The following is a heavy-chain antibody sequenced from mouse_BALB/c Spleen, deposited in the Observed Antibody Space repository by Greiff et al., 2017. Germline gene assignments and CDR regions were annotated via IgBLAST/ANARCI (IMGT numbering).Heavy chain of an antibody. Sequence: VQLKESGGGLVKPGGSLKLSCAASGFTFSSYAMSWVRQSPEKRLEWVAEISSGGSYTYYPDTVTGRFTISRDNAKNTLYLEMSSLRSEDTAMYYCATTDFDYWGQGTTLTVSS. CDR2: ISSGGSYT. CDR1: GFTFSSYA. CDR3: ATTDFDY. D-gene: IGHD1-1*01. J-gene: IGHJ2*01. V-gene: IGHV5-9-4*01.